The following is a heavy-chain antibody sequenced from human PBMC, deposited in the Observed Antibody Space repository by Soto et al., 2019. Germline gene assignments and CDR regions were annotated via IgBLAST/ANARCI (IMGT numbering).Heavy chain of an antibody. J-gene: IGHJ4*02. CDR2: IRSKANSYAT. CDR1: GFTFSGSA. CDR3: TSLPAVRGGC. D-gene: IGHD1-1*01. Sequence: EVQLVESGGGLVQPGGSLKLSCAASGFTFSGSAMHWVRQASGKGLEWVGRIRSKANSYATAYAASVKGRFTISRDDSNNTAYLQMNSLKTEDTAVYYCTSLPAVRGGCWGQGTLVTVSS. V-gene: IGHV3-73*01.